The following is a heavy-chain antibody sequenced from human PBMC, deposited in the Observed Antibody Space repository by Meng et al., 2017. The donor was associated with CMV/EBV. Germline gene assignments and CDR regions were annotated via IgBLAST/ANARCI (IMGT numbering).Heavy chain of an antibody. Sequence: GGSLRLSCAASGFTFSSYEMNWVRQAPGKGLEWVSYISSSGSTIYYADSVKGRFTISRDNAKNSLYLQMNSLRAEDTAVYYCARGEVVVVPPGGYYGMDVWGQRTTVTVSS. D-gene: IGHD2-2*01. CDR3: ARGEVVVVPPGGYYGMDV. CDR1: GFTFSSYE. CDR2: ISSSGSTI. J-gene: IGHJ6*02. V-gene: IGHV3-48*03.